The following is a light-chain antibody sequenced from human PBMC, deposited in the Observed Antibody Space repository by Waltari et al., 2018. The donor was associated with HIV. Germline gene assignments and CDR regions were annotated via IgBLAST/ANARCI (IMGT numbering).Light chain of an antibody. V-gene: IGKV4-1*01. CDR1: QTVLHSSSNKNH. CDR3: QQYYSFPLT. Sequence: DIAMTQSPASLAVSLGAKVTINCKSSQTVLHSSSNKNHLAWYQQKAGQRPKLLIYWASTRESGVPDRFIGSGSGTYFSLTIGSLQAEDVAVYYCQQYYSFPLTFGGGTAVEIK. J-gene: IGKJ4*01. CDR2: WAS.